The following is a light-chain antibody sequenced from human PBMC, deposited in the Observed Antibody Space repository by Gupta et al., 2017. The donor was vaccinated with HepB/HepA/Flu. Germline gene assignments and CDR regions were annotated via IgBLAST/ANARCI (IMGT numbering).Light chain of an antibody. J-gene: IGKJ3*01. V-gene: IGKV1-39*01. CDR1: QTISGL. CDR2: TTS. Sequence: DIQMTQSPSSLSASVGDRVTITCRASQTISGLLNWYQQKPGNAPKLLIYTTSQGQSGDTSRFSGCGYAKDFTHTSSRRQYEAFGNYYPQQSYSTFTFGQGTKVDVK. CDR3: QQSYSTFT.